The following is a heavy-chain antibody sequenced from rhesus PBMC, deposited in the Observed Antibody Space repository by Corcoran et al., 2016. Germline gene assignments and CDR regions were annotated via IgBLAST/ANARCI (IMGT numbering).Heavy chain of an antibody. V-gene: IGHV4-80*01. J-gene: IGHJ4*01. D-gene: IGHD2-39*02. CDR1: GASFTSDW. CDR3: TRAPSGGGAAY. CDR2: NNGDIGKT. Sequence: QVQLQESGPGLVKPSETLSLTCTVSGASFTSDWWSWIRQSPGKGLEWLGENNGDIGKTHNHPFVKSRITSSKAASRTQFSLNVDSVSAADTAMYYCTRAPSGGGAAYWGQGVLVTVSS.